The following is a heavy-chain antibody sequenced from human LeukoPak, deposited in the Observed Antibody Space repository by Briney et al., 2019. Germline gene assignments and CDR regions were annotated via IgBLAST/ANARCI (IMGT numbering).Heavy chain of an antibody. J-gene: IGHJ4*02. D-gene: IGHD5-18*01. V-gene: IGHV1-69*13. CDR2: IIPIFGTA. CDR1: GGTFSSYA. Sequence: GASVKVSCKASGGTFSSYAISWVRQAPGQGLEWMGGIIPIFGTANYAQKFQGRVTITADESTSTAYMELSSLRSEDTAVYYCARGHGDPLRGGGYSYGDYWGQGTLVTVSS. CDR3: ARGHGDPLRGGGYSYGDY.